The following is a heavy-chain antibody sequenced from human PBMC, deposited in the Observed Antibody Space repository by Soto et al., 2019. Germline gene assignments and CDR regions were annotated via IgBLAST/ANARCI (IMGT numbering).Heavy chain of an antibody. Sequence: PSETLSLTCVVSGGSISSNNWWTWVRQSPGKGLEWIGEIYHRGDTNYNPSLKSRVTISVDTSKNQFSLKLSSVTAADTAVYYCARGPLRRIAVVNFDYWGQGTLVTVSS. CDR1: GGSISSNNW. CDR3: ARGPLRRIAVVNFDY. CDR2: IYHRGDT. V-gene: IGHV4-4*02. J-gene: IGHJ4*02. D-gene: IGHD6-19*01.